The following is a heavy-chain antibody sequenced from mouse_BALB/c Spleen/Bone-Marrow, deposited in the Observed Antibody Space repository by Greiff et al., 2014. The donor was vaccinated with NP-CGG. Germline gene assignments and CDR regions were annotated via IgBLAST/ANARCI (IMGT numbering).Heavy chain of an antibody. D-gene: IGHD1-1*01. J-gene: IGHJ3*01. Sequence: EVQLQQSGAELVKPGASVKLSCTASGFNIKDTYMHWVKQRPEPGLEWIGRIDPASGNTKFDPKFQGKATIASDTSSNIAYLQLSSLTSEDTAVYYCAAYYYVSSYGFAYWGQGTLVTVSA. CDR2: IDPASGNT. CDR3: AAYYYVSSYGFAY. V-gene: IGHV14-3*02. CDR1: GFNIKDTY.